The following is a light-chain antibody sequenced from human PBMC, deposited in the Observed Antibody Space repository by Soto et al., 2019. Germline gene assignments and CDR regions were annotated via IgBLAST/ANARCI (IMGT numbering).Light chain of an antibody. Sequence: QSVLTQPPSVSGAPGQRVTISCTGSSSNIGAGYDVHWYQQLPGTAPKLLIYGNSNRPSGVPDRFSGSKSGTSASLAITGLQAEDEADYYCQSYDSSLSGYVFGTETQLPVL. CDR2: GNS. J-gene: IGLJ1*01. CDR1: SSNIGAGYD. CDR3: QSYDSSLSGYV. V-gene: IGLV1-40*01.